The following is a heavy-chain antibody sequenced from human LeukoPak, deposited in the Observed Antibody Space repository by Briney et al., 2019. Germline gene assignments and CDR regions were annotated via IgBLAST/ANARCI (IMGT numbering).Heavy chain of an antibody. J-gene: IGHJ5*01. CDR1: GGSITAGNHH. CDR3: ARLNPGYVTAPHDS. Sequence: SETLSLTCTVSGGSITAGNHHWGWIRQPPGKGLEWIGSVYYSGSVFSDTSHKSRVTISGDTSKNQFSLSLSSVTAADTAVYYCARLNPGYVTAPHDSWGQGMLVTVSS. V-gene: IGHV4-39*01. D-gene: IGHD3-16*01. CDR2: VYYSGSV.